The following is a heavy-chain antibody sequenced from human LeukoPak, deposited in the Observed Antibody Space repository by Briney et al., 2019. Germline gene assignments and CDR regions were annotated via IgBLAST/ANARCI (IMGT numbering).Heavy chain of an antibody. CDR3: VKDSPLTGNYNDFDY. D-gene: IGHD3-9*01. CDR2: ISGGAGTP. CDR1: GFTFSSYA. Sequence: GGSLRLSCAASGFTFSSYAMSWVRQAPGKGLEWVSGISGGAGTPYYADSVKGRFTISRDNSKNTLYLQMNSLRVEDTAVYYCVKDSPLTGNYNDFDYWGQGTLVTVSS. J-gene: IGHJ4*02. V-gene: IGHV3-23*01.